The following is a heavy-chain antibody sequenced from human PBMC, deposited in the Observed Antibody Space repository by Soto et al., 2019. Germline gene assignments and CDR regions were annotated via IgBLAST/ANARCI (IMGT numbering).Heavy chain of an antibody. CDR1: GLTISNIW. J-gene: IGHJ4*02. Sequence: LVESGGGLVLPGGSLRLSCAASGLTISNIWMSWVRRSPEKGPEWVASISPGGGEIYYVDSVKGRFTISRDNTKNSLYLQMNSLRAEDTAVYYCAKGQRWGQGTLVTVSS. V-gene: IGHV3-7*01. CDR2: ISPGGGEI. CDR3: AKGQR.